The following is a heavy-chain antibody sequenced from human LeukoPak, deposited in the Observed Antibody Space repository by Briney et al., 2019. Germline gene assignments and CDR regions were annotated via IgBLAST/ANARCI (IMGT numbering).Heavy chain of an antibody. D-gene: IGHD3-22*01. J-gene: IGHJ3*02. CDR3: ARTYDSSGYSAFHI. CDR1: GDSISSYY. CDR2: IYYSGST. Sequence: PSETLSLTCNVSGDSISSYYWTWIRQTPGKELEWIGYIYYSGSTYYNPPLESRVTMSVDTSKSQFSLKLTSVTAADTAVYYCARTYDSSGYSAFHIWGQGTMVTVSS. V-gene: IGHV4-59*01.